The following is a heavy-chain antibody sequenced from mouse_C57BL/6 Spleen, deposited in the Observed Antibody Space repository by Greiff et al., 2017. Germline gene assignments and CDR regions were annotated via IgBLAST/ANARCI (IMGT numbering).Heavy chain of an antibody. V-gene: IGHV5-4*03. CDR3: AEGYYRMDY. J-gene: IGHJ4*01. Sequence: DVMLVESGGGLVKPGGSLKLSCAASGFTFSSYAMSWVRQTPEKRLEWVATISDGGSYTYYPDNVKGRFTISRDNAKNNLYLQMSHLKSEDTAMYYCAEGYYRMDYWGQGTSVTVSS. CDR1: GFTFSSYA. D-gene: IGHD2-3*01. CDR2: ISDGGSYT.